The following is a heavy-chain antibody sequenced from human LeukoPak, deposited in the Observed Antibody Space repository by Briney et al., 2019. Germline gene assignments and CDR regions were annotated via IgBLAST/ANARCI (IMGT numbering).Heavy chain of an antibody. D-gene: IGHD3-10*01. CDR2: IVTNSGGT. V-gene: IGHV1-2*02. Sequence: ASVKVSCKASGYTFTTYYMQWVRQAPGQGLEWLGWIVTNSGGTTYAQKFQGRVTLTRDTSISTAYMELNGLTSDDTAMYFCARGALFHDFDIWGQGTMVTVSS. CDR3: ARGALFHDFDI. J-gene: IGHJ3*02. CDR1: GYTFTTYY.